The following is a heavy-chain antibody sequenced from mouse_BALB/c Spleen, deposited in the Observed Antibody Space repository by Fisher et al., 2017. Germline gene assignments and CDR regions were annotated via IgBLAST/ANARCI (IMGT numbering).Heavy chain of an antibody. D-gene: IGHD2-3*01. CDR3: ARSDGYPSVSY. V-gene: IGHV1-84*02. J-gene: IGHJ4*01. Sequence: KFKGKATLTVDTSSSTAYMQLSSLTSEDTAVYFCARSDGYPSVSYWGQGTSVTVS.